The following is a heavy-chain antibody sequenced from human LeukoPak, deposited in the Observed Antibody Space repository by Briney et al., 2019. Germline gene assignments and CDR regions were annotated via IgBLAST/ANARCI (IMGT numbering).Heavy chain of an antibody. CDR1: GFTFSSYA. CDR2: ISGSGGST. D-gene: IGHD6-13*01. Sequence: GGSLRLSCAASGFTFSSYAMSWVRQAPGKGLEWVSAISGSGGSTYYADSVKGRFTISRDNSKNTLYLQMNSLRAEDTAVHYCAKDRLDSSSWYYWGQGTLVTVSS. J-gene: IGHJ4*02. CDR3: AKDRLDSSSWYY. V-gene: IGHV3-23*01.